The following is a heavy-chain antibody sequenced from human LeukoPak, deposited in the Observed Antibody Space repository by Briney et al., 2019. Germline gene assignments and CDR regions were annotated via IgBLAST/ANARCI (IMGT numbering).Heavy chain of an antibody. CDR3: ARDYATSIAETLED. Sequence: PGGSLRLSCAASGFTVSSNYMSWVRQAPGKGLEWVSVIYSGGSTYYADSVKGRFTISRDNSKNTLYPQMNSLRAEDTAVYYCARDYATSIAETLEDWGQGTLVTVSS. CDR1: GFTVSSNY. V-gene: IGHV3-53*01. J-gene: IGHJ4*02. D-gene: IGHD6-6*01. CDR2: IYSGGST.